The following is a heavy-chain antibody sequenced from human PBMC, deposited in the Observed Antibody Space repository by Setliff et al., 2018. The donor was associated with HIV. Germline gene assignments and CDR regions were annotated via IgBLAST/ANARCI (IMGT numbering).Heavy chain of an antibody. CDR1: GGTFTNSA. V-gene: IGHV1-69*10. Sequence: GASVKVSCKASGGTFTNSAIGWVRQAPGQGLEWMGAIVPILGIANSAQKFRGRVTITTDESTNTAYMELSSLRSEDTAVYYCARIPTGGAFDIWGQGTVVTVSS. CDR3: ARIPTGGAFDI. CDR2: IVPILGIA. D-gene: IGHD7-27*01. J-gene: IGHJ3*02.